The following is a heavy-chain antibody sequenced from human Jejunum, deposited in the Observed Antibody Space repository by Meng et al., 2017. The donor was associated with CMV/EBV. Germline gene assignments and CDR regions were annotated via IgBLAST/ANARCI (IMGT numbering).Heavy chain of an antibody. CDR3: ARGRVSYTSWSSQGN. V-gene: IGHV3-66*02. CDR2: IYSDGST. CDR1: GFTVSSNY. J-gene: IGHJ4*02. Sequence: GFTVSSNYMSWVRQAPGKGLEWVSVIYSDGSTYYADSVKGRFTISRDNSKNTLSLQMNSLSAEDTAVYFCARGRVSYTSWSSQGNWGQGALVTVSS. D-gene: IGHD2-2*02.